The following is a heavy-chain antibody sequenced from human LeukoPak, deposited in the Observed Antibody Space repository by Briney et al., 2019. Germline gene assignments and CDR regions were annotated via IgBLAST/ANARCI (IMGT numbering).Heavy chain of an antibody. CDR2: IKSKTDGGTT. Sequence: GGSLRLSCAASGFTFSNAWMSWVRQAPGKGLEWVGRIKSKTDGGTTDYAAPVEGRFTISRDDSKNTLYLQMNSLKTEDTAVYYCASGYSYGNFDYWGQGTLVTVSS. CDR3: ASGYSYGNFDY. CDR1: GFTFSNAW. D-gene: IGHD5-18*01. J-gene: IGHJ4*02. V-gene: IGHV3-15*01.